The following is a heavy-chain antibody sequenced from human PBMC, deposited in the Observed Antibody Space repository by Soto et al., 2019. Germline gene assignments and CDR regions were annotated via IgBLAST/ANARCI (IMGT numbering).Heavy chain of an antibody. J-gene: IGHJ4*02. D-gene: IGHD3-22*01. CDR1: GGSISNGDYY. Sequence: SETLSLTCTVSGGSISNGDYYWGWIRQPPGKGLEWIGSIYYSGSTFYNPSLKSRVTMSVDTSKNQFSLRLNSVTAADTSLYYCARLWHDSSGYYYSFDQRGQGTLVTVSS. CDR3: ARLWHDSSGYYYSFDQ. CDR2: IYYSGST. V-gene: IGHV4-39*01.